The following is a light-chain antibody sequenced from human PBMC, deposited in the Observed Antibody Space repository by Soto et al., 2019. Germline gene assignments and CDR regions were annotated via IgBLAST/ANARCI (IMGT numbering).Light chain of an antibody. J-gene: IGKJ3*01. V-gene: IGKV3D-15*01. Sequence: EIVMTQSPATLSVSPGERATLSCRASQSVSSNLAWYQQKPGQAPRLLLYGVSTSATGIPARFSGSGSGTEFTLTISSLQSEDFAVYYCQRYNNWPRTFGPGTKVDFK. CDR3: QRYNNWPRT. CDR1: QSVSSN. CDR2: GVS.